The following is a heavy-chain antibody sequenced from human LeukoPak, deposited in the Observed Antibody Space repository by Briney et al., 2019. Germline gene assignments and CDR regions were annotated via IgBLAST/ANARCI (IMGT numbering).Heavy chain of an antibody. D-gene: IGHD1-14*01. CDR1: GFTFSIYA. J-gene: IGHJ6*03. Sequence: GGSLRLSCAASGFTFSIYAMHWVRQAPGKGLEYVSAISSNGGSTYYANSVKGRFTISRDNSKNTLYLQMGSLRAEDMAVYYCARALGPGNYYYYMDVWGKGTTVTVSS. CDR2: ISSNGGST. CDR3: ARALGPGNYYYYMDV. V-gene: IGHV3-64*01.